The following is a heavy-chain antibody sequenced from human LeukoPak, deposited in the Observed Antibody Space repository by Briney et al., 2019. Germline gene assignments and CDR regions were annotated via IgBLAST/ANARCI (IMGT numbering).Heavy chain of an antibody. V-gene: IGHV3-74*01. CDR3: AREHTAALGY. CDR1: GFTFSSYW. Sequence: PGGSLRLSCAASGFTFSSYWMHWVRQAPGKGLVWVSLINSDGSTTSYADSVKGRFTISRDNAKNTLYLQMNSLRAEDTAVCYCAREHTAALGYWGQGTLVTVSS. D-gene: IGHD2-15*01. CDR2: INSDGSTT. J-gene: IGHJ4*02.